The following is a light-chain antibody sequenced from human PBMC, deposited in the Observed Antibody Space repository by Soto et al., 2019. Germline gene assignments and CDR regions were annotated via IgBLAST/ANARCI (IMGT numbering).Light chain of an antibody. Sequence: DIQMTQSPSSLSASLGDRVTITCQASQAISKYLHWYHQRPGKAPILMIYDASNLEGGAPSRFSGGGSGTSFTLIISSLQPEDISTYFCQQYNNLPCTFGQGTKLDIK. V-gene: IGKV1-33*01. J-gene: IGKJ2*02. CDR1: QAISKY. CDR2: DAS. CDR3: QQYNNLPCT.